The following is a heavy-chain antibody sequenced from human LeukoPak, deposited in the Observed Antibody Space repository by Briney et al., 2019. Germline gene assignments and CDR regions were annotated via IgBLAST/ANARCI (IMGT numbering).Heavy chain of an antibody. V-gene: IGHV3-23*01. Sequence: GGSLRLSCAASGFTFSNYAMSWVRQAPGKGLEWVSGISGSGASTYYADSVKGRFTISRDNSKNSLFLQMNTLRADDTAIYYCARVDYSHYGGDSLSGAFDIWGQGTMVTVSS. D-gene: IGHD4-23*01. CDR3: ARVDYSHYGGDSLSGAFDI. J-gene: IGHJ3*02. CDR2: ISGSGAST. CDR1: GFTFSNYA.